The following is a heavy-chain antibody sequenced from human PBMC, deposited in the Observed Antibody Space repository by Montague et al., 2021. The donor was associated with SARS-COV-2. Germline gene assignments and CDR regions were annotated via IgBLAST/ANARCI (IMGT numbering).Heavy chain of an antibody. CDR1: GGSISSSSYY. CDR3: ARVGRQQLVRLSGMDV. J-gene: IGHJ6*02. V-gene: IGHV4-39*07. Sequence: SETLSLTCTVSGGSISSSSYYWGWIRQPPGKGLEWIGSIYYRGSTYYNPSLKSRVTISVDTSKNQFSLKLSSVTAADTAVYYCARVGRQQLVRLSGMDVWGQGTTVTGSS. CDR2: IYYRGST. D-gene: IGHD6-13*01.